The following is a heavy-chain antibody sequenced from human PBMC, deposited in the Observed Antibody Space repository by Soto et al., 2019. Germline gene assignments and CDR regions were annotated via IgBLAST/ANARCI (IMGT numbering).Heavy chain of an antibody. J-gene: IGHJ6*02. Sequence: SETLSLTCTVSGGSINSGGYYWSWIRQHPGKGLEWIGYIYYSGSTYYNPSLKSRVTISVDTSKNQFSLKLSSVTAADTAVYYCARVGYYDIGNGMDVWGQGTTVTVSS. CDR3: ARVGYYDIGNGMDV. V-gene: IGHV4-31*03. D-gene: IGHD3-22*01. CDR2: IYYSGST. CDR1: GGSINSGGYY.